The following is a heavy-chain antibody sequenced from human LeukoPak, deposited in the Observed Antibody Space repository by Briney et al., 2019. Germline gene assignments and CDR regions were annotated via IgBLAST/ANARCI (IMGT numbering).Heavy chain of an antibody. D-gene: IGHD3-10*01. CDR1: GFTVSSNY. CDR3: AKDAKVRGFNWSDP. V-gene: IGHV3-66*01. J-gene: IGHJ5*02. CDR2: IYSGGST. Sequence: GGSLRLSCAASGFTVSSNYMSWVRQAPGKGLEWVSVIYSGGSTYYADSVKGRFTISRDNSKNTLYLQMNSLRAEDTAVYYCAKDAKVRGFNWSDPWGQGTLVTVSS.